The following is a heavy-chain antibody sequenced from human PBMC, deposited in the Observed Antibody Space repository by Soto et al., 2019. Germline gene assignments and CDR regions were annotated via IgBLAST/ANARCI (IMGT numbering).Heavy chain of an antibody. CDR3: AGHNFFWGGDGNASGMDV. CDR2: IDPSDSYT. CDR1: GYTFTNYW. Sequence: GESLKISCQGSGYTFTNYWINWVRPVSGGGLEWLGRIDPSDSYTKYNPSFQGHVNISADKSTSTAYLQWSSLRASGTAGYYFAGHNFFWGGDGNASGMDVWGQGTTVTVYS. D-gene: IGHD3-16*01. V-gene: IGHV5-10-1*01. J-gene: IGHJ6*02.